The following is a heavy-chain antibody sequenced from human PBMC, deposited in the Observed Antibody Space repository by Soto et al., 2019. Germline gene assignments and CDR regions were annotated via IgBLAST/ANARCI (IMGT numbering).Heavy chain of an antibody. CDR2: IYPGDSDT. CDR3: ARSRDLYYDSSGYAL. D-gene: IGHD3-22*01. J-gene: IGHJ4*02. Sequence: PGESLKISCKGSGYSFTSYCIGWVLQMPWKGLEWMGIIYPGDSDTRYSPSFQGQVTISADKSISTAYLQWSSLKASDTAMYYCARSRDLYYDSSGYALWGQGTLVTVSS. V-gene: IGHV5-51*01. CDR1: GYSFTSYC.